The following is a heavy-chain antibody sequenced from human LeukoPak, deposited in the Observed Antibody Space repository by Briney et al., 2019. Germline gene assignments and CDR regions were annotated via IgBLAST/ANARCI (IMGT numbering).Heavy chain of an antibody. Sequence: VASVKVSCKASGGTFSSYAISWVRQAPGQGLEWMGRIIPIFGTANYAQKFQGRVTITTDESTSTAYMELSSLRSEDTAVYYCARDVGYYDSSGLRGAFDIWGQGTMVTVSS. CDR1: GGTFSSYA. CDR2: IIPIFGTA. D-gene: IGHD3-22*01. V-gene: IGHV1-69*05. CDR3: ARDVGYYDSSGLRGAFDI. J-gene: IGHJ3*02.